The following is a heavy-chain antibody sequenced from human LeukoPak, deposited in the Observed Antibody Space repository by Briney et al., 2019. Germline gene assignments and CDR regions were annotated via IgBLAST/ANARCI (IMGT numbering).Heavy chain of an antibody. D-gene: IGHD2-15*01. V-gene: IGHV3-21*01. CDR1: GFTFSSYS. CDR2: ISSSSSYI. CDR3: APTPPPTQGYCSGGSCYSGHY. Sequence: PGGSLRLSCAASGFTFSSYSMNWVRQAPGKGLEWVSSISSSSSYIYYADSVKGRFTISRDNAKNSLYLQMNSLRAEDTAVYYCAPTPPPTQGYCSGGSCYSGHYWGQGTLVTVSS. J-gene: IGHJ4*02.